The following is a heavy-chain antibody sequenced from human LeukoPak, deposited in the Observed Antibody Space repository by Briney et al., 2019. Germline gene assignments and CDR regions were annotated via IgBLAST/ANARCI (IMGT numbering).Heavy chain of an antibody. CDR1: GGSISSSSFY. J-gene: IGHJ5*02. CDR2: IYYSGST. D-gene: IGHD6-13*01. CDR3: ARHDRAAVGDWEFDP. V-gene: IGHV4-39*01. Sequence: PSETLSLTCTVSGGSISSSSFYWGWIRQPPGTGLEWIGTIYYSGSTYYNPSLKSRVTISVDTSKNQFSLKLSSVTAADTAVYYCARHDRAAVGDWEFDPWGQGTLVTVSS.